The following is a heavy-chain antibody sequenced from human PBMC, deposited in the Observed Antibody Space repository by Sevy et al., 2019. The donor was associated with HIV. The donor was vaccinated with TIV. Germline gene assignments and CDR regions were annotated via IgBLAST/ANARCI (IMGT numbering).Heavy chain of an antibody. CDR2: IYYSGST. CDR1: GGSISSSSYY. Sequence: SETLSLTCTVSGGSISSSSYYWGWIRQPPGKGLEWIGSIYYSGSTYYNTSLKSRVTISVDTSKNQFSLKLSSVTAADTAVYYCARLHDFWSGYSDYWGQGTLVTVSS. J-gene: IGHJ4*02. D-gene: IGHD3-3*01. V-gene: IGHV4-39*01. CDR3: ARLHDFWSGYSDY.